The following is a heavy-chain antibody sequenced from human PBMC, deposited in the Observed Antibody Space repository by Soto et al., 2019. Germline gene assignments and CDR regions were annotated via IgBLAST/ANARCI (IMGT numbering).Heavy chain of an antibody. Sequence: SETLSLTCAVYGGSFSGYYWSWIRQPPGKGLEWIGEINHSGSTNYNPSLKSRVTISVDTSKNQFSLKLSSVTAADTAVYYCARGLMTTVTSFDYWGRGTLVTVSS. V-gene: IGHV4-34*01. D-gene: IGHD4-17*01. J-gene: IGHJ4*02. CDR1: GGSFSGYY. CDR2: INHSGST. CDR3: ARGLMTTVTSFDY.